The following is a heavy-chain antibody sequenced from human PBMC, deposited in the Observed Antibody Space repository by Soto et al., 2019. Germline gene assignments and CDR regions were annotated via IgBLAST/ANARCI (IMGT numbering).Heavy chain of an antibody. J-gene: IGHJ4*02. Sequence: QVHLVESGGGVVQPGRSLRLYCAASGFTFSSYGMHWVRQAPGKGLEWVAVIWNDGSNKYYADSVKGRLTISRDNSKNTLYLQMNTLRVEDTAIYYCARGGIGYYNFDFWGQGTLVSVSS. CDR2: IWNDGSNK. CDR3: ARGGIGYYNFDF. D-gene: IGHD3-3*01. CDR1: GFTFSSYG. V-gene: IGHV3-33*01.